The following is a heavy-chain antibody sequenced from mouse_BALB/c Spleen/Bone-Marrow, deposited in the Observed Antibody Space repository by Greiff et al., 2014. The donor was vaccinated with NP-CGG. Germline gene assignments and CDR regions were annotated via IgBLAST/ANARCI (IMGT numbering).Heavy chain of an antibody. CDR2: IYPGSGRT. CDR3: TRREGAYYGNYVGYIDY. D-gene: IGHD2-10*01. J-gene: IGHJ2*01. Sequence: LQQSGSELVRPGASVKLSCKASGYTFTSYWMHWVRQRHGQGLEWIGNIYPGSGRTYYDEKFKNKVSLTVDTSSSTAYMHLSSLTSEDSAVYYCTRREGAYYGNYVGYIDYWGQGTTLTVSS. V-gene: IGHV1S22*01. CDR1: GYTFTSYW.